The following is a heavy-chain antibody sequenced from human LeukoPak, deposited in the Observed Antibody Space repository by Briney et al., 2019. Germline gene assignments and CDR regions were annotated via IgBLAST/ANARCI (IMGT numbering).Heavy chain of an antibody. CDR2: IYYSGST. CDR3: ARGGWSYDY. J-gene: IGHJ4*02. V-gene: IGHV4-59*01. CDR1: GGSISSYY. Sequence: PSETLSLTCTVSGGSISSYYWSWIRQPPGKGLEWIGYIYYSGSTNYNPSVKSRVTISVDTSKNQFSLEVTSVTAADTAVYFCARGGWSYDYWGQGTLVTVSS.